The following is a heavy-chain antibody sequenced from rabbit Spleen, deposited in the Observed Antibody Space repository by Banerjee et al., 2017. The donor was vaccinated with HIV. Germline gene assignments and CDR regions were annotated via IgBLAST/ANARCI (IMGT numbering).Heavy chain of an antibody. CDR2: IDGGSSGST. J-gene: IGHJ4*01. CDR1: GFSFSSYYY. D-gene: IGHD1-1*01. V-gene: IGHV1S45*01. Sequence: QEQVVESGGGLVQPEGSLTLTCTASGFSFSSYYYMCWVRQAPGKGLEWIVCIDGGSSGSTYYATWAKGRFTISKTSSTTVTLQMTSLTVADTATYFCARDLVAVIGWNFYLWGPGTLVTVS. CDR3: ARDLVAVIGWNFYL.